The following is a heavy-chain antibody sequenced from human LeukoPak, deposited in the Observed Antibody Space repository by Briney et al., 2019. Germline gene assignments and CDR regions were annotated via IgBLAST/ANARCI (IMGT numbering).Heavy chain of an antibody. J-gene: IGHJ4*02. CDR2: IYYSGST. Sequence: SETLSLTRTVSGGSISSYYWSWIRQPPGKGLEWIGYIYYSGSTNYNPSLRSRVTISVDTSKNQFSLKLSSVTAADTAVYYCARLTVSILNYFDYWGQGTLVTVSS. CDR1: GGSISSYY. V-gene: IGHV4-59*01. CDR3: ARLTVSILNYFDY. D-gene: IGHD4-11*01.